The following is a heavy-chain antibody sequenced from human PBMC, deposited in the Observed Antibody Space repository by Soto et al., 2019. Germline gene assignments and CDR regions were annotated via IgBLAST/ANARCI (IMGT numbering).Heavy chain of an antibody. J-gene: IGHJ5*02. CDR1: GYSFTSYW. V-gene: IGHV5-51*01. CDR2: IYPGDSDT. CDR3: ARQYYYGSGSSSDWFDP. Sequence: ESLQISCKGSGYSFTSYWIGWVRQMPGKGLEWMGIIYPGDSDTRYSPSFQGQVTIPADKSISTAYLQWSSLKASDTAMYYCARQYYYGSGSSSDWFDPWGQGTLVTVSS. D-gene: IGHD3-10*01.